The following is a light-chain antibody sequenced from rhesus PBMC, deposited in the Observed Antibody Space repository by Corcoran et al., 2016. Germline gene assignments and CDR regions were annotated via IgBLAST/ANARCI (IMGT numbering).Light chain of an antibody. CDR1: QSVSSN. CDR2: DAS. V-gene: IGKV3-35*01. Sequence: EIVMTQSPATLSLSPGERATLSCRASQSVSSNLAWYQQKPWQAPMLLIYDASNRATGIPDRCSGSGSGTDFTITISSLEPEDVGVYYCQQESNWPLTFGGGTKVEIK. CDR3: QQESNWPLT. J-gene: IGKJ4*01.